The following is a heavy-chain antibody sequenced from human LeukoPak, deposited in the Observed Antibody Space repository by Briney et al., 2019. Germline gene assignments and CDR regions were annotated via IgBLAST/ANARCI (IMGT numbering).Heavy chain of an antibody. V-gene: IGHV3-66*01. CDR1: GFTVSNNY. J-gene: IGHJ6*03. Sequence: GGSLRLSCAVSGFTVSNNYMSWVRQAPGKGLEWVSVIYSGGSTYYADSVKGRFTISRDNAKNSLYLQMNSLRAEDTAVYYCARVYYYDSSGYYDYYYYMDVWGKGTTVTVSS. D-gene: IGHD3-22*01. CDR2: IYSGGST. CDR3: ARVYYYDSSGYYDYYYYMDV.